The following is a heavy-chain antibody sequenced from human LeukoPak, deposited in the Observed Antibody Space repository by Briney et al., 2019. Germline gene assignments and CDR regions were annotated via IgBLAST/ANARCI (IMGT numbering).Heavy chain of an antibody. CDR3: ATSDIAGGGDWWFDP. V-gene: IGHV1-18*01. CDR1: DYTFTSYG. J-gene: IGHJ5*02. Sequence: ASVKVSCKASDYTFTSYGISWVRQAPGQGLEWMGWISAYNGNTNYAQKLQGRVTMTTDTSTSTAYMELRSLRSDDTAVYYCATSDIAGGGDWWFDPWGQGTLVTVSS. CDR2: ISAYNGNT. D-gene: IGHD6-13*01.